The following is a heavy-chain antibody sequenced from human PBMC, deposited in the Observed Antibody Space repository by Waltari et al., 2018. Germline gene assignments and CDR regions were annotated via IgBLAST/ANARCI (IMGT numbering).Heavy chain of an antibody. CDR1: GGTFSSYA. CDR3: ARDPGYCSGGSCYSGGWFDP. D-gene: IGHD2-15*01. Sequence: QVQLVQSGAEVKKPGSSVKVSCKASGGTFSSYAISWVRQAPGQGLEWMGRIIPIFGTANDAQKFQGRVTITADESTSTAYMELSSLRSEDTAVYYCARDPGYCSGGSCYSGGWFDPWGQGTLVTVSS. CDR2: IIPIFGTA. V-gene: IGHV1-69*18. J-gene: IGHJ5*02.